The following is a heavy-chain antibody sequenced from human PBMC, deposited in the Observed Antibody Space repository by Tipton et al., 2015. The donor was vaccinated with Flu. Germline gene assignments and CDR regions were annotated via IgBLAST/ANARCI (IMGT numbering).Heavy chain of an antibody. CDR3: SSYYIRAFDI. J-gene: IGHJ3*02. V-gene: IGHV4-59*01. CDR2: IYYSGNT. D-gene: IGHD3-10*01. Sequence: SHTCTVSGASINNYYWSWIRQPPGKGLEWIGYIYYSGNTNYNPSLKSRVTMSLDASKSHFSLKLSSVTAADTAMYYCSSYYIRAFDIWGQGTMVTVSS. CDR1: GASINNYY.